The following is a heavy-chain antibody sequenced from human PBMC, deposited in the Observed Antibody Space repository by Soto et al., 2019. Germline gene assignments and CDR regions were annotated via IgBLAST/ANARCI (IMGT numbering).Heavy chain of an antibody. J-gene: IGHJ3*02. D-gene: IGHD5-18*01. CDR2: MNPNSGNT. CDR1: GYTFISYD. V-gene: IGHV1-8*01. Sequence: QVQLVQSGAEVKKPGASVKVSCKASGYTFISYDINWVRQATGQGLEWMGWMNPNSGNTGFAQKFQGRVTMTRNTSVNTAYLELSSLKSEDTAVYYCARGLAYSYGYYHDAFDIWGQGTRVTVSS. CDR3: ARGLAYSYGYYHDAFDI.